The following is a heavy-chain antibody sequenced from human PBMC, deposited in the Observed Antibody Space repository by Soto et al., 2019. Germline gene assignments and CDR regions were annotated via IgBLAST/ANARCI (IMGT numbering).Heavy chain of an antibody. V-gene: IGHV3-23*01. Sequence: SLRLSCAASGFTFSNYAMSWVRQAPGKGLEWVSDISGSGGSTYYADSVKGRFTISRDNSKNTLYLQMNSLRAEDTAVYYCAKVPARNTIFRMAFDYWGQGTMVTVSS. CDR1: GFTFSNYA. CDR3: AKVPARNTIFRMAFDY. J-gene: IGHJ4*02. D-gene: IGHD3-3*01. CDR2: ISGSGGST.